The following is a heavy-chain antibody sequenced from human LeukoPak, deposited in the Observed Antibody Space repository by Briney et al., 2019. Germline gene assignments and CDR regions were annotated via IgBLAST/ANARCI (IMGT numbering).Heavy chain of an antibody. V-gene: IGHV5-51*01. CDR2: IYPGDSDT. CDR3: ARLSEDFWSGYSFFDY. Sequence: EESPKISCKGSGYSFTSYWIGWVRQMPGKGLEWMGIIYPGDSDTRYSPSFQGQVTISADKSISTAYLQWSSLKASDTAMYYCARLSEDFWSGYSFFDYWGQGTLVTVSS. J-gene: IGHJ4*02. CDR1: GYSFTSYW. D-gene: IGHD3-3*01.